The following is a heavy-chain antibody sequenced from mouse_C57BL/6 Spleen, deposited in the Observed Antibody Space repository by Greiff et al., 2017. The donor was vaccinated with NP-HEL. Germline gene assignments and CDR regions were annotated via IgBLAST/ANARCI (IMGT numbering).Heavy chain of an antibody. J-gene: IGHJ3*01. CDR1: GYTFTSYW. Sequence: QVQLQQPGAELVKPGASVQVSCKASGYTFTSYWMHLVKQRPGQGLAWIGRLHPSDSDTNYNQKFKGKATLPVDKSSSTAYMQRSSLTSEDSAVYYCAIVEEPAWFAYWGQGTLVTVSA. V-gene: IGHV1-74*01. CDR2: LHPSDSDT. CDR3: AIVEEPAWFAY.